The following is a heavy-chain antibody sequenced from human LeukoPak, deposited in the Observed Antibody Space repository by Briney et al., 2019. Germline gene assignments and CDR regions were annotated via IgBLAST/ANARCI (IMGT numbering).Heavy chain of an antibody. V-gene: IGHV3-23*01. CDR1: GFTSSSYA. CDR2: ISGRGDST. J-gene: IGHJ4*02. CDR3: AKRRDYDSTGYYFTPYYFDY. Sequence: GGSLRLSCAASGFTSSSYAMTWVRQGPGKGLECVSSISGRGDSTYYVDSVKGRFSISRDNSKNTVFLQMNTLRAEDTAVYYCAKRRDYDSTGYYFTPYYFDYWGQGTLVTVSS. D-gene: IGHD3-22*01.